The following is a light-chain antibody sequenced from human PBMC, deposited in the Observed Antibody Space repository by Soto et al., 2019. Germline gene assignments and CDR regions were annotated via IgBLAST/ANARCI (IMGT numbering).Light chain of an antibody. CDR2: SNN. CDR3: AAWDDSLSGLV. V-gene: IGLV1-47*01. Sequence: QSVLTQPPSASGTPGQRVTTSCSGSTSSIGSNYVYWYQQLPGTAPKLLIYSNNQRPSGVPDRFSGSKSGTSASLAISGLRSEDEADYHCAAWDDSLSGLVFGGGTKLTVL. J-gene: IGLJ2*01. CDR1: TSSIGSNY.